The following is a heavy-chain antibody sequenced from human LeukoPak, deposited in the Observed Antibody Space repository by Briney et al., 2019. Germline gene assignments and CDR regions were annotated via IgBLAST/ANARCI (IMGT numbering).Heavy chain of an antibody. D-gene: IGHD3-3*01. J-gene: IGHJ4*02. CDR2: IYYSGST. V-gene: IGHV4-59*01. CDR1: GGSISSYY. Sequence: PSETLSLTCAVSGGSISSYYWSWIRHPPGKGLEWLGYIYYSGSTNYNPSLKSGVTISVATSKNQFSLKLSSVTAADTAVYYCARGRDYDFWTLRDFYYWGQGTLVTVSS. CDR3: ARGRDYDFWTLRDFYY.